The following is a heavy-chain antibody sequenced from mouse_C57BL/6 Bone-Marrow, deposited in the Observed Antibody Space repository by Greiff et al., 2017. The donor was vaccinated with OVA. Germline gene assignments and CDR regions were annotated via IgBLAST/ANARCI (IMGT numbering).Heavy chain of an antibody. CDR3: VRGYYGSSYEWFAY. D-gene: IGHD1-1*01. CDR2: IRGKSSNYAT. J-gene: IGHJ3*01. CDR1: GFTFNTYA. V-gene: IGHV10-3*01. Sequence: DVQLVESGGGLVQPKGSLKLSCAASGFTFNTYAMHWVRQAPGKGLEWVARIRGKSSNYATYYADSVKDRFTISRDDSQSMLYLQMNNLKTEDTAMYYCVRGYYGSSYEWFAYWGQGTLVTVSA.